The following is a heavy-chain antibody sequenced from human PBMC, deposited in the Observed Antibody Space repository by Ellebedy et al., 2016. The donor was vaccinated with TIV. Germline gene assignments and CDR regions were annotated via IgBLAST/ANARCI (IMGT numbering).Heavy chain of an antibody. V-gene: IGHV3-73*01. CDR3: TSGHGVDV. CDR2: IRSKANSYAT. Sequence: GESLKISCSASGFTFSGSSTHWVRPASGKGLELVGRIRSKANSYATAYVASVKGRFTISRDNSKNTAYLQMNSLKTEDTAVDYCTSGHGVDVWGQGTTVTVSS. CDR1: GFTFSGSS. J-gene: IGHJ6*02.